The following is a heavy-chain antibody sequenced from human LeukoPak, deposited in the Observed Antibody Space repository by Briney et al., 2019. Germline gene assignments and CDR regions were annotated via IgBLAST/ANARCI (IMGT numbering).Heavy chain of an antibody. CDR2: INPDGSRT. J-gene: IGHJ3*02. CDR1: GSTFSHYW. D-gene: IGHD1-26*01. Sequence: GGFLRLSCAASGSTFSHYWMHWVRQAPGKGLVWVSRINPDGSRTDYADSVAGRFTISRDNAKNTLYLQMNSLRADDTAAYYCSWDHTGKEDIWGQGTMVTVSS. CDR3: SWDHTGKEDI. V-gene: IGHV3-74*01.